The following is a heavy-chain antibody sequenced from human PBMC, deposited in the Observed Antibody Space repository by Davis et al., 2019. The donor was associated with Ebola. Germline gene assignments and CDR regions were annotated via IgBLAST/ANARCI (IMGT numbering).Heavy chain of an antibody. D-gene: IGHD3/OR15-3a*01. CDR1: GFTFSNYA. CDR3: ARARTYYYGMDV. J-gene: IGHJ6*02. CDR2: INDIGGNP. V-gene: IGHV3-23*01. Sequence: PGGSLRLSCEVSGFTFSNYAMSWVRQAPGKGLQWVSGINDIGGNPQHADSVKGRFTISRDNSKNMLFLQMNSLRVEDTAVYYCARARTYYYGMDVWGQGTTVTVSS.